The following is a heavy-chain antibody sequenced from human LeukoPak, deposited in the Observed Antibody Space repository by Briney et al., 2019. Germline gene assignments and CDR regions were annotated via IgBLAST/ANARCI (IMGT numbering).Heavy chain of an antibody. D-gene: IGHD6-19*01. V-gene: IGHV3-7*01. CDR3: TCGLSDWLP. CDR2: INTEGSVK. CDR1: GFIFSSYW. J-gene: IGHJ5*02. Sequence: GGSLRLSCAASGFIFSSYWMSWFRQAPGEGLEWVANINTEGSVKYSVDSVRGRFTISRDNAKNSFFLQRDSLSPDDTAVYYCTCGLSDWLPWGQGTLVTVSS.